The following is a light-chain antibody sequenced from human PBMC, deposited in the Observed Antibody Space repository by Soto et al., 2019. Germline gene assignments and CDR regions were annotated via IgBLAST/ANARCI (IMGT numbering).Light chain of an antibody. CDR2: DAS. CDR3: QQRSNWPPST. V-gene: IGKV3-11*01. Sequence: EIVLTQSPATLSLSPGERATLSCRASQSVSSYLAWYQQKPCQAPRLLIYDASNMATGIPARFSGSGSGTDFTLTISSLEPEDFAVYYCQQRSNWPPSTFGGGNKVEIK. CDR1: QSVSSY. J-gene: IGKJ4*01.